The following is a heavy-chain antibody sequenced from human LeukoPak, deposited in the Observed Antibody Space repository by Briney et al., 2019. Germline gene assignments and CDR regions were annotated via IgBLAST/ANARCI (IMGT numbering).Heavy chain of an antibody. D-gene: IGHD3-10*01. CDR2: ISGSGGST. J-gene: IGHJ6*02. Sequence: PGGSLRLSCAASGFTFSSYAMSWVRQAPGKGLEWVSAISGSGGSTYYADSVKGRFTISRDNSKNTLYLQMNSLRAEDTAVYYCAKVRTYGSGSYYPTDYYYYGMDVWGQGTTVTVSS. CDR1: GFTFSSYA. V-gene: IGHV3-23*01. CDR3: AKVRTYGSGSYYPTDYYYYGMDV.